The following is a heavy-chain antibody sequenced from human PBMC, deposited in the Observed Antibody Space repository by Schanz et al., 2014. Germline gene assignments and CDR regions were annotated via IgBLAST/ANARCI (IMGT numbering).Heavy chain of an antibody. D-gene: IGHD6-6*01. CDR3: ARDQSPYTTSSDVRYFDY. Sequence: QVRLEQSAAEVKKPGASVKVSCTSYGNTFTAYYVNWVRQAPGQGLEWMGWINPDNGNTNYAQKLQGSVTMTADTSTSTAYMYLRSLRSDDTAVYYCARDQSPYTTSSDVRYFDYWGQGTLVTVSS. V-gene: IGHV1-18*01. CDR1: GNTFTAYY. CDR2: INPDNGNT. J-gene: IGHJ4*02.